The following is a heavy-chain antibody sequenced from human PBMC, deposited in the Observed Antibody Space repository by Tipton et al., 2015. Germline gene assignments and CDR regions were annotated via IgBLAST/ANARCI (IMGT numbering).Heavy chain of an antibody. Sequence: TLSLTCAVYGGSFIGHYWSWIRQPPGKGLEWIGEINHSGRTNYNPSLKSRFTISLDTSKNQFSLNLSSVTAADTAVYYCARLWRQWLAVADTWGQGTLVTVSS. CDR3: ARLWRQWLAVADT. J-gene: IGHJ5*02. CDR2: INHSGRT. V-gene: IGHV4-34*01. D-gene: IGHD6-19*01. CDR1: GGSFIGHY.